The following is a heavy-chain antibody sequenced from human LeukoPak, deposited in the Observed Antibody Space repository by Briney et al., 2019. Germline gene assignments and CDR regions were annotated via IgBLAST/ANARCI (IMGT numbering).Heavy chain of an antibody. D-gene: IGHD6-13*01. Sequence: GESLKISCKGSGYSFTSYWITWVRQMPGKGLEWMGRIDPSDSYTSYSPSFQGHVTISVDKSISTAYLQWSSLKASDTAMYYCARRDRYSWYSFDYWGQGTLVTVSS. CDR1: GYSFTSYW. CDR3: ARRDRYSWYSFDY. J-gene: IGHJ4*02. CDR2: IDPSDSYT. V-gene: IGHV5-10-1*01.